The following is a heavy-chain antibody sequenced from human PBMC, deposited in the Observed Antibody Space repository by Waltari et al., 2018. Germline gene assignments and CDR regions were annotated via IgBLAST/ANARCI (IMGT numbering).Heavy chain of an antibody. CDR3: VRGSSGWYGTDF. Sequence: EVKLVESGGGLVQPGGSLILSCAASGFTFSDNWMHWVRQAPGKGLGWVSRMNSYATIKDYADSVKGRFTISRDNAENTLYLQMNSLRIEDTAIYYCVRGSSGWYGTDFWGQGTLVTVSS. V-gene: IGHV3-74*01. CDR1: GFTFSDNW. D-gene: IGHD6-19*01. CDR2: MNSYATIK. J-gene: IGHJ4*02.